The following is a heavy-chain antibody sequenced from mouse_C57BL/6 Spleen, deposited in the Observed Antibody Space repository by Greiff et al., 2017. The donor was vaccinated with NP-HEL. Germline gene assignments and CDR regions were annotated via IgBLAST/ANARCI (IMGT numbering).Heavy chain of an antibody. J-gene: IGHJ4*01. V-gene: IGHV2-5*01. D-gene: IGHD1-1*01. CDR2: IWRGGST. CDR1: GFSLTSYG. Sequence: QVQLQQSGPGLVQPSQSLSITCTVSGFSLTSYGVHWVRQSPGKGLEWLGVIWRGGSTDYNAAFMSRLSITKDNSKSQVFFKMNSLQADDTAIYYCAKTITTVVATDAMDYWGQGTSVTVSS. CDR3: AKTITTVVATDAMDY.